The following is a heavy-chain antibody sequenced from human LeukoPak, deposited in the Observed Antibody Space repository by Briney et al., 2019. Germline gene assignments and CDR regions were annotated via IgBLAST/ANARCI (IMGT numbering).Heavy chain of an antibody. CDR3: ATSVSSAWSPFNY. CDR1: GFTVSIDY. J-gene: IGHJ4*02. CDR2: IYSGGNT. D-gene: IGHD6-13*01. Sequence: PGRSLRLSCAPSGFTVSIDYIGWVRQTPGKRLGWVSGIYSGGNTYYADCLKGLFTISRDNSKNTLYLQMNSLRAEDTAVYYCATSVSSAWSPFNYWGQGTLVPVSS. V-gene: IGHV3-53*05.